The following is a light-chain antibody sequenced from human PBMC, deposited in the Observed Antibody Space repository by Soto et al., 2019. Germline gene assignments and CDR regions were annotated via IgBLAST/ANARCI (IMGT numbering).Light chain of an antibody. CDR1: SSDVGGYNY. J-gene: IGLJ1*01. CDR2: EVS. CDR3: CSYAGSNNFPDV. V-gene: IGLV2-8*01. Sequence: QSVLTQPPSASGSPGQSVTISCTGTSSDVGGYNYVSWYQQHPGKAPKLMIYEVSKRPSGVPDRFSGSKSGNTASLTVSGLQAEDEADYYCCSYAGSNNFPDVFGTGTKLTVL.